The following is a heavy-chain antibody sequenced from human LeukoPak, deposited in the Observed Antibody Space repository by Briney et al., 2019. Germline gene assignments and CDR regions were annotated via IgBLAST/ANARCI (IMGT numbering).Heavy chain of an antibody. CDR1: GCTFTGYY. J-gene: IGHJ4*02. CDR3: ARDPYYYDSSGPRGNNY. CDR2: INPNSGGT. V-gene: IGHV1-2*02. D-gene: IGHD3-22*01. Sequence: ASVKVSCKASGCTFTGYYMHWVRQAPGQGLEWMGWINPNSGGTNYAQKFQGRVTMTRDTSISTAYMELSRLRSDDTAVYYCARDPYYYDSSGPRGNNYWGQGTLVTVSS.